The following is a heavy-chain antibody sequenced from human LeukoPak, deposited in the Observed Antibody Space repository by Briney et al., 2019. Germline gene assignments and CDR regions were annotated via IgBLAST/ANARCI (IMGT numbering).Heavy chain of an antibody. J-gene: IGHJ3*02. CDR2: INPSGGST. V-gene: IGHV1-46*01. Sequence: ASVKVSCKASGYTFTSYYMHWVQQAPGQGLEWMGIINPSGGSTSYAQKFQGRVTMTRDTSTSTVYMELSSLRSEDTAVYYCAKTITDDAFDIWGQGTMVTVSS. CDR1: GYTFTSYY. CDR3: AKTITDDAFDI.